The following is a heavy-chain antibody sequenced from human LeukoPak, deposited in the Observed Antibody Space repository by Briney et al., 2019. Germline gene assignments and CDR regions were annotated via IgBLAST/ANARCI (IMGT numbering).Heavy chain of an antibody. D-gene: IGHD2-2*01. CDR2: IKQDGSEK. CDR1: GFTFSSYW. V-gene: IGHV3-7*01. J-gene: IGHJ6*02. Sequence: GSLRLSCAASGFTFSSYWMSWVRQAPGKGLEWVAHIKQDGSEKYYVDSVKGRFTISRDNAKNSLYLQMNSLRAEDTAVYYCAGARYCSSTSCPYGMDVWGQGTTVTVSS. CDR3: AGARYCSSTSCPYGMDV.